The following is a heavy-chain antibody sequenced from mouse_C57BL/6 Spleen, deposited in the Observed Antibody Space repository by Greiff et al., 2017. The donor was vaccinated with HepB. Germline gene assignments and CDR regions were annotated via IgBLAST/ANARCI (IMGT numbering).Heavy chain of an antibody. D-gene: IGHD3-2*02. J-gene: IGHJ4*01. CDR3: AREGDSSGYVKAMDY. Sequence: EVMLVESGGGLVQPGGSLKLSCAASGFTFSDYGMAWVRQAPRKGPEWVAFISNLAYSIYYADTVTGRFTISRENAENTLYLEMSSLRSEDTAMYYCAREGDSSGYVKAMDYWGQGTSVTVSS. V-gene: IGHV5-15*01. CDR2: ISNLAYSI. CDR1: GFTFSDYG.